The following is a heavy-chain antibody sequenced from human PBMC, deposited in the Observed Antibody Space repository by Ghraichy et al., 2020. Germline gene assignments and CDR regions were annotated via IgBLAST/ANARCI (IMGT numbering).Heavy chain of an antibody. CDR3: ARDFTPWYSSTWYSY. CDR1: GFIFSSYW. J-gene: IGHJ4*02. Sequence: LSLTCAASGFIFSSYWMSWVRQAPGKGLEWVANIKEDGSEKHYVDSVKGRFTISRDNAQNSLYLQMNSLRAEDTAVYFCARDFTPWYSSTWYSYWGQGTLVTVSS. CDR2: IKEDGSEK. V-gene: IGHV3-7*03. D-gene: IGHD6-13*01.